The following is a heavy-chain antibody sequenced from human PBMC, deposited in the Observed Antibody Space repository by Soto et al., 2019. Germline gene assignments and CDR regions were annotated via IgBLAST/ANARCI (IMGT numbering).Heavy chain of an antibody. D-gene: IGHD6-19*01. CDR1: GFTFSSYS. CDR2: ISSSSSTI. J-gene: IGHJ4*02. V-gene: IGHV3-48*02. CDR3: ARRTSYSSGWYEVSFDY. Sequence: GGSLRLSCAASGFTFSSYSMNWVRQAPGKGLEWVSYISSSSSTIYYADSVKGRFTISRDNAKNSLYLQMNSLRDEDTAVYYCARRTSYSSGWYEVSFDYWGQGTLVTVSS.